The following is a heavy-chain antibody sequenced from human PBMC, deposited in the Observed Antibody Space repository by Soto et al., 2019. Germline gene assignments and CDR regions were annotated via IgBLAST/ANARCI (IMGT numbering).Heavy chain of an antibody. CDR1: GGSISSGGYY. V-gene: IGHV4-31*03. CDR2: IYYSGST. CDR3: AREDDYGDYARVFDY. Sequence: SETLSLTCTVSGGSISSGGYYWSWIRQHPGKGLEWIGYIYYSGSTYYNPSLKSRVTISVDTSKNQFSLKLSSVTAADTAVYYCAREDDYGDYARVFDYWGQGTLVTVS. D-gene: IGHD4-17*01. J-gene: IGHJ4*02.